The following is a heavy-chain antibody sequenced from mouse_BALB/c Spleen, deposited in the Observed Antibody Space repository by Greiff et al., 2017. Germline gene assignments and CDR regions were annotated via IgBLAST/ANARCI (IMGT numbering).Heavy chain of an antibody. D-gene: IGHD2-4*01. Sequence: VQLQQSGAELVRPGVSVKISCKGSGYTFTDYVMHWVKQSHAKSLEWIGVSSTYYGDASYNQKFKGKATMTVDKSSSTAYVELARLTSEDSAIYYCARGDYGSHYYAMDYGGEGTSVTVSS. J-gene: IGHJ4*01. CDR2: SSTYYGDA. CDR1: GYTFTDYV. V-gene: IGHV1S137*01. CDR3: ARGDYGSHYYAMDY.